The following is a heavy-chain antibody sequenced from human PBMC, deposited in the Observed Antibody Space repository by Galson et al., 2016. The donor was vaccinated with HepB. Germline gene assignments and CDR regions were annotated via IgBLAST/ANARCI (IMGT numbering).Heavy chain of an antibody. CDR3: ARAEDGFLEWLLEE. CDR2: IITMFGTT. CDR1: GGTSTYSNYA. D-gene: IGHD3-3*01. Sequence: SVKVSCKASGGTSTYSNYAISWVRQAPGQGLEWMGGIITMFGTTTYAQKFQGRVTITADESTSTVYMELSSLRSQDTAIYYCARAEDGFLEWLLEEWGQGTLVTVSS. J-gene: IGHJ4*02. V-gene: IGHV1-69*13.